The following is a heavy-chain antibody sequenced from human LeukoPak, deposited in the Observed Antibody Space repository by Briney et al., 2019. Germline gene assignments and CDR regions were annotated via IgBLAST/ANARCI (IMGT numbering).Heavy chain of an antibody. J-gene: IGHJ4*02. D-gene: IGHD3-10*01. CDR2: INPNSGGT. CDR3: ARGDYYGSGSYYV. Sequence: AASVKVSCKASGYTLTGYYMHWVRQAPGQGLEWMGWINPNSGGTNYAQKFQGRVTMTRDTSISAAYMELSRLRSDDTAVYYCARGDYYGSGSYYVWGQGTLVTVSS. CDR1: GYTLTGYY. V-gene: IGHV1-2*02.